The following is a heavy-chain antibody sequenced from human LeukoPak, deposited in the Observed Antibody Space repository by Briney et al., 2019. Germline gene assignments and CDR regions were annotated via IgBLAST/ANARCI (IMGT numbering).Heavy chain of an antibody. CDR1: GFTVSSNY. V-gene: IGHV3-53*01. J-gene: IGHJ5*02. CDR3: TARGYYDSSGYP. Sequence: GGSLRLSCAASGFTVSSNYMSWVRQAPGKGLEWVSVIYSGGSTYYADSVKGRFTISRDNSKNTLYLQMNSLKTEDTAVYYCTARGYYDSSGYPWGQGTLVTVSS. CDR2: IYSGGST. D-gene: IGHD3-22*01.